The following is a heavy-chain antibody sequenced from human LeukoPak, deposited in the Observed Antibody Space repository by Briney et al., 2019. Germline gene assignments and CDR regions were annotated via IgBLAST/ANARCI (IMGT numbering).Heavy chain of an antibody. Sequence: ASVKVSCKASGYTFTGYYMHWVRQAPGQGLEWMGWLNPNSGGTNYAQKVQGRVTMTRDTSISTAYMELSRLRSDDTAVYYCARDTEMATINDYWGQGTLVPVSS. D-gene: IGHD5-24*01. V-gene: IGHV1-2*02. CDR2: LNPNSGGT. CDR1: GYTFTGYY. J-gene: IGHJ4*02. CDR3: ARDTEMATINDY.